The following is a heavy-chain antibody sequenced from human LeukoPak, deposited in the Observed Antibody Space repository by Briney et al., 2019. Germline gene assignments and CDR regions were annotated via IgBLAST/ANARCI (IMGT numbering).Heavy chain of an antibody. D-gene: IGHD2-15*01. CDR2: ISSSSSYI. CDR3: VRDIVVVVAAGNDY. CDR1: GFTFSSYS. Sequence: GGSLRLSCAASGFTFSSYSMNWVRQAPGKGLEWVSSISSSSSYIYYADSVKGRFTISRDNAKNSLHLQMNSLRAEDTAVYYCVRDIVVVVAAGNDYWGQGTLVTVSS. J-gene: IGHJ4*02. V-gene: IGHV3-21*01.